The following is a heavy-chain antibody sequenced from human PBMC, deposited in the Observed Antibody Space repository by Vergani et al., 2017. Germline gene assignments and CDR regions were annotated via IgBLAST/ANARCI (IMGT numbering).Heavy chain of an antibody. Sequence: QLQLQESGPGLVKPSETLSLTCTVSGGSISSSSYYWGWIRQPPGMGLEWIGSLYYSGSTYYNPSLKSRVPISVATSKNQFSLKLSSVTAADTAVYYFARLSDGRYFDDWGQGTLVTVSS. CDR1: GGSISSSSYY. CDR3: ARLSDGRYFDD. J-gene: IGHJ4*02. V-gene: IGHV4-39*01. CDR2: LYYSGST.